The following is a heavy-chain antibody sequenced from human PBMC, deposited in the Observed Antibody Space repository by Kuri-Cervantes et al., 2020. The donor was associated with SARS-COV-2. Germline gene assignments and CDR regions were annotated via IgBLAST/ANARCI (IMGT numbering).Heavy chain of an antibody. D-gene: IGHD1-26*01. CDR3: ASRPPPGELGELRVSGMWSDAFDI. J-gene: IGHJ3*02. CDR1: AFTFSSYS. Sequence: GESLKISCAASAFTFSSYSMNWVRQAPGKGLEWVSSISSSSSYIYYADSVKGRFTISRDNAKNSLYLQMNSLRAEDTAVYYCASRPPPGELGELRVSGMWSDAFDIWGQGTMVTVSS. CDR2: ISSSSSYI. V-gene: IGHV3-21*01.